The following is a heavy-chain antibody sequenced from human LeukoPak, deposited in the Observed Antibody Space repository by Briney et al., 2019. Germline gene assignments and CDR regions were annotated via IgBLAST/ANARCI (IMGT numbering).Heavy chain of an antibody. Sequence: PGRSLRLSCAASGFTFSSYAMHWVRQAPGKGLEWVAVISYDGSNKYYADSVKGRFTISRDNSKNTLYLQMNSLRAEDTAVYYCARDMLRFLEWLETTFDYWGQGTLVTVSS. CDR3: ARDMLRFLEWLETTFDY. J-gene: IGHJ4*02. CDR1: GFTFSSYA. D-gene: IGHD3-3*01. CDR2: ISYDGSNK. V-gene: IGHV3-30-3*01.